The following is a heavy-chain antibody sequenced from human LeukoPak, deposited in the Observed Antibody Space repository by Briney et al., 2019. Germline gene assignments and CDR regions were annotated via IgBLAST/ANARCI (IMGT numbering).Heavy chain of an antibody. J-gene: IGHJ3*02. CDR2: INHSGST. V-gene: IGHV4-34*01. CDR3: ARAHPNYYDSSGYRTRAFEDI. CDR1: GGSFSGYY. D-gene: IGHD3-22*01. Sequence: SETLSLTCAVYGGSFSGYYWSWIRQPPGKGLEWIGEINHSGSTSYNPSLKSRVTISVDTSKNQFSLKLSSVTAADTAVYYCARAHPNYYDSSGYRTRAFEDIWGQGTMVTVSS.